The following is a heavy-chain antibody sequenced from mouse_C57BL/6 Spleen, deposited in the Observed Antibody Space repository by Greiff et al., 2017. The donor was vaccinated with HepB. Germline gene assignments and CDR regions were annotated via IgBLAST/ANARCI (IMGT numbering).Heavy chain of an antibody. CDR1: GYTFTSYW. J-gene: IGHJ3*01. Sequence: QVQLQQSGAELVMPGASVKLSCKASGYTFTSYWMHWVKQRPGQGLEWIGEIDPSDSYTNYNQKFKGKSTLTVDKSSSTAYMQLSSLTSEDSAVYYCAREGDKGFAYWGQGTLVTVSA. CDR3: AREGDKGFAY. V-gene: IGHV1-69*01. CDR2: IDPSDSYT.